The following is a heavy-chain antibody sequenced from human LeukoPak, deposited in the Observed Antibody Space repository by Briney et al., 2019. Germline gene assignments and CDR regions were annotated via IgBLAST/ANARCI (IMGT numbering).Heavy chain of an antibody. D-gene: IGHD1-26*01. Sequence: ASVTVSCKASGYTFSNYAMHWVRQAPGQRLEWMGWINAGNGNTKHSQKFQGRVTITRDTSANTAYMELSSLRSEDTAVYYCARIRGSRPTEYYFDYWGQGTLVTVSS. J-gene: IGHJ4*02. CDR3: ARIRGSRPTEYYFDY. CDR2: INAGNGNT. V-gene: IGHV1-3*01. CDR1: GYTFSNYA.